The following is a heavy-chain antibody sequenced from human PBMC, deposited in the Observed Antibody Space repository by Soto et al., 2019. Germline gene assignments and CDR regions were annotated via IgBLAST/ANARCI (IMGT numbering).Heavy chain of an antibody. CDR3: ARDRVESGYPEYFHH. Sequence: EVQLVESGGGLIQPGGSLRLSCAASGFTVSSNYMSWVRQAPGTGLEWVSVIYSGGSTYYADSVKGRFTISRDNSKNTLYLQMNSLRAEDTAVYYCARDRVESGYPEYFHHWGQGTLVTVSS. V-gene: IGHV3-53*01. J-gene: IGHJ1*01. CDR2: IYSGGST. D-gene: IGHD3-22*01. CDR1: GFTVSSNY.